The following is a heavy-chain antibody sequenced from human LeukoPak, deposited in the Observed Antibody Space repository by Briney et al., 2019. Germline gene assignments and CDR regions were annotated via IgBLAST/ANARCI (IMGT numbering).Heavy chain of an antibody. V-gene: IGHV3-53*01. CDR3: ARSITMVRGVRGSLYYFDY. CDR1: GFTVSSNY. Sequence: GGSLRLSCAASGFTVSSNYMSWVRQAPGKGLEWVSVICSGGSTYYADSVKGRFTISRDNSKNTLYLQMNSLRAEDTAVYYCARSITMVRGVRGSLYYFDYWGQGTLVTVSS. J-gene: IGHJ4*02. D-gene: IGHD3-10*01. CDR2: ICSGGST.